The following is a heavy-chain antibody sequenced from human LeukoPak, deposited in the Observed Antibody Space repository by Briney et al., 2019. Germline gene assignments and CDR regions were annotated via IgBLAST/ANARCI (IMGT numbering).Heavy chain of an antibody. CDR3: ARGSVGSGWKNDAFDI. V-gene: IGHV1-69*06. CDR2: IIPIFGTA. J-gene: IGHJ3*02. D-gene: IGHD6-19*01. Sequence: SVKVSCKASGGTFSSYAISWVRQAPGQGLEWMGGIIPIFGTANYAQKFQGRVTITADKSTSTAYMELSSLRSEDTAVYYCARGSVGSGWKNDAFDIWGQGTMVTVSS. CDR1: GGTFSSYA.